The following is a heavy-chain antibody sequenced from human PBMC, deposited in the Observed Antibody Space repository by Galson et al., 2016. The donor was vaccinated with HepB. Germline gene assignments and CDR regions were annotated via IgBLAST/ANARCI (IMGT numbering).Heavy chain of an antibody. Sequence: SLRLSCAASGFTFNNYAMSWVRQAPGKGLEWVSTIRSSSTNTYYVDSVRGRFTISRDNSKNTLYLQMNSLRAEDTAVYYCAKDLGLAPYGMDVWGQGTTVTVSS. CDR2: IRSSSTNT. CDR1: GFTFNNYA. J-gene: IGHJ6*02. CDR3: AKDLGLAPYGMDV. V-gene: IGHV3-23*01.